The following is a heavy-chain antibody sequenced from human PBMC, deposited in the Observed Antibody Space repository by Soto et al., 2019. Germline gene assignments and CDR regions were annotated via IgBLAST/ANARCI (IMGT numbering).Heavy chain of an antibody. CDR1: GYSFTDYH. CDR2: INPNSGGT. CDR3: ARGGYSYGYLDYFDY. V-gene: IGHV1-2*04. D-gene: IGHD5-18*01. J-gene: IGHJ4*02. Sequence: ASVKVSCKASGYSFTDYHIHWVRQAPGQGLEWLGRINPNSGGTNYAQKFQGWVTMTRDTSISTAYMELSRLRSDDTAVYYCARGGYSYGYLDYFDYWGQGTLVTVSS.